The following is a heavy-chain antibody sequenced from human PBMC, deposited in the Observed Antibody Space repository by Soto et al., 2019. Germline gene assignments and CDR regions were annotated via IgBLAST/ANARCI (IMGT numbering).Heavy chain of an antibody. CDR1: GGSLSSFY. CDR2: IHRTVGA. Sequence: SETLSLTCTVSGGSLSSFYWSWIRQPPGKGLEWIGYIHRTVGASYDPPLKSRATLSLATSKSQVSLTLNSVTAADTAVYYCARYYCIDNSCYKTNWLDPWGQGTLVTVSS. V-gene: IGHV4-59*01. J-gene: IGHJ5*02. CDR3: ARYYCIDNSCYKTNWLDP. D-gene: IGHD2-15*01.